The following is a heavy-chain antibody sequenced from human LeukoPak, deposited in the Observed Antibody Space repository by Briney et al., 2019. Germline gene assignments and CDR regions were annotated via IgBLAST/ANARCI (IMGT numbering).Heavy chain of an antibody. V-gene: IGHV3-33*06. CDR3: AKPFGGLELFDY. CDR1: GFTFSSYG. J-gene: IGHJ4*02. CDR2: IWYHGGNQ. Sequence: PGGSLRLSCAASGFTFSSYGMHWVRQAPGRGLEWVALIWYHGGNQYYADSVKGRFTISRDNSKNTLYLQMNSLRAEDTAVYYCAKPFGGLELFDYWGQGTLVTVSS. D-gene: IGHD1-7*01.